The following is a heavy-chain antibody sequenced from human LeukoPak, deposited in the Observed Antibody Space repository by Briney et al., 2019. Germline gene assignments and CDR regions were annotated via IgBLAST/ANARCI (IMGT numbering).Heavy chain of an antibody. Sequence: GGSLRLSCAASGFTFTNHVITWVRQAPGKGLEWVSGISVSGPGTFYAESVKGRFTISRDNSKATLSLQMNSLRAEDTAIYYCAKVDPASVTGGVFYYYYYMDVWGKGTTVTVSS. J-gene: IGHJ6*03. CDR1: GFTFTNHV. D-gene: IGHD2-21*02. V-gene: IGHV3-23*01. CDR2: ISVSGPGT. CDR3: AKVDPASVTGGVFYYYYYMDV.